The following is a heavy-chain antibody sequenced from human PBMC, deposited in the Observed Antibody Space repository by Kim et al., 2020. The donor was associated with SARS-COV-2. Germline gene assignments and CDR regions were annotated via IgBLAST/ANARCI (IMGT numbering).Heavy chain of an antibody. CDR2: IYYSGST. Sequence: SETLSLTCTVSGGSISSYYWSWIRQPPGKGLEWIGYIYYSGSTNYNPSLKSRVTISVDTSKNQFSLKLSSVTAADTAVYYCARGYYYGSGCFDYWGQGTLVTVSS. D-gene: IGHD3-10*01. J-gene: IGHJ4*02. CDR1: GGSISSYY. CDR3: ARGYYYGSGCFDY. V-gene: IGHV4-59*01.